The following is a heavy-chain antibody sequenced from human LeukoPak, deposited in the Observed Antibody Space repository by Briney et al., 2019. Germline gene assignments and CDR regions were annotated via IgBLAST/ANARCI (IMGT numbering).Heavy chain of an antibody. CDR3: ARDPAWLYFHF. CDR2: IYNDRST. CDR1: GFAVSNNY. D-gene: IGHD3-10*01. J-gene: IGHJ1*01. Sequence: GGSLRLSCAGSGFAVSNNYRSWVRQAPGKGLEGGSVIYNDRSTYYADSSKDRFTISRDNSQNTLYLQMNSLSPEDSAIYYCARDPAWLYFHFWGQGTLVTVSS. V-gene: IGHV3-53*01.